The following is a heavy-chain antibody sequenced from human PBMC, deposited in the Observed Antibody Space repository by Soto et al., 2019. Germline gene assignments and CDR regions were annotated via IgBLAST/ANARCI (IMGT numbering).Heavy chain of an antibody. Sequence: EVQLLESGGGLVQPGGSLRLSCAASGFTVSSYAMSWVRQAPGKGLEWVSVISGSGSTYSADSVKGRFTISRDSSKNTVYLQMNSLRPEDTAVYYCANALRFTFTPGYYMDVWGRGPPVPVSS. V-gene: IGHV3-23*01. CDR2: ISGSGST. CDR3: ANALRFTFTPGYYMDV. CDR1: GFTVSSYA. D-gene: IGHD3-16*01. J-gene: IGHJ6*03.